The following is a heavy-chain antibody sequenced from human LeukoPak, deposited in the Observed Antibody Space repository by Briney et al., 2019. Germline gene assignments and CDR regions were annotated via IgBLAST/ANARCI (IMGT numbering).Heavy chain of an antibody. CDR3: ARARLLYCTNGVCYMSPFDY. J-gene: IGHJ4*02. CDR2: ISAYNGNT. CDR1: GYTFTSYG. D-gene: IGHD2-8*01. Sequence: ASVKVSCKASGYTFTSYGISWVRQAPGQGLEWMGWISAYNGNTNYAQKLQGRVTMTTDTSTSTAYMELRSLRSDDTAVYYCARARLLYCTNGVCYMSPFDYWGQGTLVTVSS. V-gene: IGHV1-18*01.